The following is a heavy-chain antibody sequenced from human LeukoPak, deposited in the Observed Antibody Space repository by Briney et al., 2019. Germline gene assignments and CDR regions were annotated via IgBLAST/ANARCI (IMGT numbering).Heavy chain of an antibody. CDR3: ARDLTHSIVGAKGFDY. J-gene: IGHJ4*02. D-gene: IGHD1-26*01. CDR1: RYTFTSSG. CDR2: ISAYNGNT. V-gene: IGHV1-18*01. Sequence: ASVKVSCKPSRYTFTSSGLSWVRAGLGQGLECMGWISAYNGNTNYAQKLQGRVTMTTDTSTSTAYMELRSLRSDDTAAYCCARDLTHSIVGAKGFDYWGQGTLVTVSS.